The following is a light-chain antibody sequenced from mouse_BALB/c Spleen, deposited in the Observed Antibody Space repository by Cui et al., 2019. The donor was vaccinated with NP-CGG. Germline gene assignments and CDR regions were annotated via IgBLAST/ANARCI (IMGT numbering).Light chain of an antibody. V-gene: IGKV6-32*01. CDR3: QQDYSSPFT. CDR1: QSVSND. Sequence: SIVMTQTPTFLLVSAGCRVTITCRAIQSVSNDVAWYQQKPGQSPKLLIYYASNRYTGVPDRFTGSGYGTDFTFTISTVQAEDLAVYFCQQDYSSPFTFGSGTKLEIK. CDR2: YAS. J-gene: IGKJ4*01.